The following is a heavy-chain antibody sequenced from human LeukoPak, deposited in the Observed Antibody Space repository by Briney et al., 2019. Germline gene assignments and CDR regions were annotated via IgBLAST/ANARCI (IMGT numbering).Heavy chain of an antibody. Sequence: PSETLSLTCAVYWDAISSGYDWGWIRQPPGKGLEWIGSIYHSGSTYYNPSLKSRVTISVDTSKNQFSLKLSSVTAADTAVYYCARDLRRIYGSGARQYSSGWYYFDYWGQGTLVTVSS. V-gene: IGHV4-38-2*02. CDR3: ARDLRRIYGSGARQYSSGWYYFDY. J-gene: IGHJ4*02. CDR2: IYHSGST. CDR1: WDAISSGYD. D-gene: IGHD6-19*01.